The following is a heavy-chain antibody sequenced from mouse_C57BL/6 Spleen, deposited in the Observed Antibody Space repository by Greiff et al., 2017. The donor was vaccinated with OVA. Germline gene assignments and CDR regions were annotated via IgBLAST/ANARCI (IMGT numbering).Heavy chain of an antibody. CDR1: GYTFTSYW. CDR3: ARGGNCDY. J-gene: IGHJ2*01. V-gene: IGHV1-50*01. Sequence: QVQLKQPGAELVKPGASVKLSCKASGYTFTSYWMQWVKPRPGQGLEWIGEIDPSDSYTNYNQKFKGKATLTVDTSSSTAYMQLSSLTSEDSAVYYCARGGNCDYWGQGTTLTVSA. CDR2: IDPSDSYT.